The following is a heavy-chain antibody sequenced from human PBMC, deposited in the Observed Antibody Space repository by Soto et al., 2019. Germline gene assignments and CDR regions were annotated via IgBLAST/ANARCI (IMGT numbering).Heavy chain of an antibody. D-gene: IGHD3-16*02. CDR1: GFTFSSYW. CDR3: ARVCDYIWGSYRYTEAFDI. V-gene: IGHV3-7*01. CDR2: IKQDGSEK. Sequence: PGGSLRLSCAASGFTFSSYWMSWVRQAPGKGLEWVANIKQDGSEKYYVDSVKGRFTISRDNAKNSLYLQMNSLRAEDTAVYYCARVCDYIWGSYRYTEAFDIWGQGTTVTVSS. J-gene: IGHJ3*02.